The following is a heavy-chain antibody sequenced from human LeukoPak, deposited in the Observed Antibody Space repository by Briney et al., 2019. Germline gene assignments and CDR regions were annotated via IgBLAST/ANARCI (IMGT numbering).Heavy chain of an antibody. CDR3: ATIVVVKGPDAFDI. Sequence: GASVKVSCKVSGYTLTELSMHWVRQAPGKGLDWMGGFDPEDGETIYAQKFQGRVTMTEDTSTDTAYMELSSLRSEDTAVYYCATIVVVKGPDAFDIWGQGTMVTVSS. CDR1: GYTLTELS. D-gene: IGHD3-22*01. CDR2: FDPEDGET. V-gene: IGHV1-24*01. J-gene: IGHJ3*02.